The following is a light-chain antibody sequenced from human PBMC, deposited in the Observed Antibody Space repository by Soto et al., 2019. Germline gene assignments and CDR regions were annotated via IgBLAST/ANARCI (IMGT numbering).Light chain of an antibody. J-gene: IGLJ7*01. CDR3: SSYTTIKTVV. V-gene: IGLV2-14*01. CDR1: NSDVGIYDF. CDR2: EVS. Sequence: QSVLTQPASVSGTPGQSITISCTGSNSDVGIYDFVSWYQHHPGRAPKLIVSEVSHRPSGVSNRFSGSKSGNTASLTISGLQSEDEADYYCSSYTTIKTVVFGGGTQLTVL.